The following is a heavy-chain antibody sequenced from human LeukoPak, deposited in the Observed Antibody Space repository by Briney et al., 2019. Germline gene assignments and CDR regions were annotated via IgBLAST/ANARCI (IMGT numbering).Heavy chain of an antibody. CDR1: GFTFRSYK. D-gene: IGHD4-17*01. J-gene: IGHJ4*02. CDR3: ARTDGDYDY. V-gene: IGHV3-21*01. CDR2: ISTGSSYM. Sequence: GGSLRLSCAASGFTFRSYKMNWVRQAPGKGLEWVSSISTGSSYMYYADSVKGRFTISRDNAKNSLYLQMNSLRPEDTAVYYCARTDGDYDYWGQGTLVTVSS.